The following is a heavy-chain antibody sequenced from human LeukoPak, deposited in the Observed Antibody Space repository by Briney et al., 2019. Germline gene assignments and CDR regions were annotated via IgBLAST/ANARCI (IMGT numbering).Heavy chain of an antibody. Sequence: GGSLRLSCAASGFTFSSYAMSWVRQAPGKGLEWVSGISGSGGSTYYADSVKGRFTISRDNAKNTLYLQMNSLRAEDTAVYYCARLGAAGQDYWGQGTLVTVSS. CDR2: ISGSGGST. V-gene: IGHV3-23*01. CDR3: ARLGAAGQDY. D-gene: IGHD6-19*01. J-gene: IGHJ4*02. CDR1: GFTFSSYA.